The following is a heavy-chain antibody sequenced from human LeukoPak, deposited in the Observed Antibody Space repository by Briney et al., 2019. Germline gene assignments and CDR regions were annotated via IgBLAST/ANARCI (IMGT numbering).Heavy chain of an antibody. CDR2: LSGSGDNT. Sequence: GGSLRLSCAASGFTFSNYAMSWVRQAPGKGLEWVSALSGSGDNTYYADSVKGRFTISRDNSKNTLYLQMNSLGVEDTALYYCARPASRGVGRYFDLWGRGTLVTVSS. CDR1: GFTFSNYA. CDR3: ARPASRGVGRYFDL. V-gene: IGHV3-23*01. J-gene: IGHJ2*01. D-gene: IGHD3-10*01.